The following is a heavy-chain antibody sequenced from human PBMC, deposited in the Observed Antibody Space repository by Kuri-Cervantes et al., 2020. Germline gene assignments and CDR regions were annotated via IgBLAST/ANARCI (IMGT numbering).Heavy chain of an antibody. CDR1: GFTFSSYA. CDR2: ISGSGGST. D-gene: IGHD6-19*01. V-gene: IGHV3-23*01. Sequence: GESLKISCAASGFTFSSYAMSWVRRAPGKGLEWVSAISGSGGSTYYADSVKGRFTISRDNSKNTLYLQMNSLRAEDTAVYYCARDRDPLAVAGYCFDYWGQGTLVTVSS. J-gene: IGHJ4*02. CDR3: ARDRDPLAVAGYCFDY.